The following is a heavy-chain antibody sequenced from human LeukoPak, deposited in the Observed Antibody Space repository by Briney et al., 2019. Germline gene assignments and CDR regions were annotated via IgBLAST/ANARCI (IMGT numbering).Heavy chain of an antibody. Sequence: GGSLRLSCAASGFTFSSYWMHWVRQAPGKGLEWVSVFYVGGATYYADSVKGRFTISRDNSENTLYLQMKSLRAEDTAVYYCARGDGYNFFDYWGRGTLVTVSS. CDR1: GFTFSSYW. CDR2: FYVGGAT. D-gene: IGHD5-24*01. J-gene: IGHJ4*02. CDR3: ARGDGYNFFDY. V-gene: IGHV3-53*01.